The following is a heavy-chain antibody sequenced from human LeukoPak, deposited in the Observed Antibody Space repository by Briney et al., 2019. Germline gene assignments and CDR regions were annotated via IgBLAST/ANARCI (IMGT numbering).Heavy chain of an antibody. CDR3: ARIRSGWYHDY. J-gene: IGHJ4*02. Sequence: GGSLRLSCAASGFTLSSYWMYWVRQAPGKGLVWVSRINSDGRTTRYADSVKGRLTISRDNAKNTLYLQMNSLRAEDTAVYYCARIRSGWYHDYWGQGTLVTVSS. V-gene: IGHV3-74*01. D-gene: IGHD6-19*01. CDR2: INSDGRTT. CDR1: GFTLSSYW.